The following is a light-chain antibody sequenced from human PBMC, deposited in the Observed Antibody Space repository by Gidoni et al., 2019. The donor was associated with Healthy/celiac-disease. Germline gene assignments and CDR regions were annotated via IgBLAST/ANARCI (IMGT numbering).Light chain of an antibody. CDR1: QSVSSY. CDR3: QQRSNWPLT. J-gene: IGKJ4*01. V-gene: IGKV3-11*01. Sequence: ELVLTQSPATLSLSPGERATLSCRASQSVSSYLAWYQQKPGQAPRLLIYDASNRATGIPARFSGSGSGTDFTLTISSLEPEDFAVYYCQQRSNWPLTFAGGTKVEIK. CDR2: DAS.